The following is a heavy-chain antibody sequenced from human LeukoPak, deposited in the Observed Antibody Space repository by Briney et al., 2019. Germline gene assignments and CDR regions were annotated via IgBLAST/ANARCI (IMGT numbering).Heavy chain of an antibody. CDR3: ARASGRLWFGEFGFDY. CDR1: GFTFSSYW. J-gene: IGHJ4*02. CDR2: IKQDGSEK. D-gene: IGHD3-10*01. V-gene: IGHV3-7*01. Sequence: GGSLRLSCAASGFTFSSYWMSWVRQAPGKGLEWVANIKQDGSEKYYVDSVKGRFTISRDNAKNSLYLQMNSLRAGDTAVYYCARASGRLWFGEFGFDYWGQGTLVTVSS.